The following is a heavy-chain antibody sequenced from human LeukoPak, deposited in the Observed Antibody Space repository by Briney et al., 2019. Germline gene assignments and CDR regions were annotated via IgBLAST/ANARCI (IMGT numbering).Heavy chain of an antibody. V-gene: IGHV3-23*01. J-gene: IGHJ4*02. CDR1: GFTFSTYA. Sequence: QPGGSLRLSCAASGFTFSTYAMSWVRQAPGKGLEWVSAISGSGGSTYYADSVKGRFTISRDNSKNTLYLQMNSLRAEDTAVYYCAKVGRVVGAALVLGPEYYFDYWGQGTLVTVSS. CDR3: AKVGRVVGAALVLGPEYYFDY. CDR2: ISGSGGST. D-gene: IGHD1-26*01.